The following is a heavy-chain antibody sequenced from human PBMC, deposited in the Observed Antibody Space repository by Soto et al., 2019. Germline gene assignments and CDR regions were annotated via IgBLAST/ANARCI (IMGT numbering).Heavy chain of an antibody. V-gene: IGHV1-18*01. CDR3: ARLTGVVRLVLDY. D-gene: IGHD3-22*01. CDR2: ISAYNYNT. J-gene: IGHJ4*02. CDR1: GYTFHNYG. Sequence: QVQLVQSGAEVKKPGASVKVSCKASGYTFHNYGVNWARQAPGHGLEWMGRISAYNYNTHYAQNFEGRVTMTTDTSTSTAYMELRSLRSDDTAIYYCARLTGVVRLVLDYWGQGTQVTVSS.